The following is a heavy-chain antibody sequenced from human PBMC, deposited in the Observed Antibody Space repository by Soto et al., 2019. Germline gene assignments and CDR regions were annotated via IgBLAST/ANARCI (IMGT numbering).Heavy chain of an antibody. Sequence: GPRTVKTSETLSLTCTVSGGAINSYYWTWIRKPAGKGLEGIGRIYSSGSTKYNPSLQSRVTMSLDTSKNQFSLRLTSVTAADTAVYYCARGQRFSDWFDPWGQGTLVTVSS. CDR2: IYSSGST. J-gene: IGHJ5*02. D-gene: IGHD3-3*01. CDR3: ARGQRFSDWFDP. CDR1: GGAINSYY. V-gene: IGHV4-4*07.